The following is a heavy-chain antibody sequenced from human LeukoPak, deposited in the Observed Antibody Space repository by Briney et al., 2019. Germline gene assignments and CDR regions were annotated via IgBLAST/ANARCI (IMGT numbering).Heavy chain of an antibody. CDR1: GFTFSSYA. Sequence: GGSLRLSCAASGFTFSSYAMSWDRQAAGKGLQWVSAISGSGGSTYYADSVKGRFTISRDNSKNTLYLQMNSLRAEDTAVYYCAKTRYYYDSSGYFSYWGQGTLVTVSS. CDR2: ISGSGGST. D-gene: IGHD3-22*01. J-gene: IGHJ4*02. V-gene: IGHV3-23*01. CDR3: AKTRYYYDSSGYFSY.